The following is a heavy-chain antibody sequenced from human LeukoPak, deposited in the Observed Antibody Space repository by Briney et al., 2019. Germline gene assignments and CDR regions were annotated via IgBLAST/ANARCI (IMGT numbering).Heavy chain of an antibody. CDR3: AKGGRSSSWSYFDY. D-gene: IGHD6-13*01. Sequence: GGSLRLSCAASGFIFSSYSMNWVRQAPGKGLEWVSYISSSSSSIYYADAVKGRFTISRDNAKNSLYLQMNSLRAEDTAVYYCAKGGRSSSWSYFDYWGQGTLVTVSS. CDR1: GFIFSSYS. CDR2: ISSSSSSI. V-gene: IGHV3-48*01. J-gene: IGHJ4*02.